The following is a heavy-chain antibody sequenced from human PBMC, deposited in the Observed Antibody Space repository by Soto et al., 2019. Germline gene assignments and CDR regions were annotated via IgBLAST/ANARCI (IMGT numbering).Heavy chain of an antibody. J-gene: IGHJ4*02. CDR3: AKAVAGYFDWSSPSGYFDY. D-gene: IGHD3-9*01. CDR2: ISYDGSNK. V-gene: IGHV3-30*18. Sequence: PGGSLRLSCAASGFTFSSYGMHWVRQAPGKGLEWVAVISYDGSNKYYADSVKGRFTISRDNSKNTLYLQMNSLRAEDTAVYYCAKAVAGYFDWSSPSGYFDYWGQGTLVTVSS. CDR1: GFTFSSYG.